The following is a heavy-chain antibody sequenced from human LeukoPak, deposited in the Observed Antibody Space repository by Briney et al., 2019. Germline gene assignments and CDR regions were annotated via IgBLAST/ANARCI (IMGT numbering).Heavy chain of an antibody. CDR2: MNPNSGNT. Sequence: ASVKVSCKASGYTFTSYGINWVRQAPGQGLEWMGWMNPNSGNTGYAQKFQGRVTITRNTSISTAYMELSSLRSEDTVVYYCARGLPNYYYYMDVWGKGTTVTVSS. CDR3: ARGLPNYYYYMDV. CDR1: GYTFTSYG. J-gene: IGHJ6*03. D-gene: IGHD2-21*02. V-gene: IGHV1-8*03.